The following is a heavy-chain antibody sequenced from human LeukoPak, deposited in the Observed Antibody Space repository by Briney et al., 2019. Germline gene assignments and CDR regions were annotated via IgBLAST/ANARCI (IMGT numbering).Heavy chain of an antibody. CDR2: ISGSGGST. Sequence: PGGSLRLSCAASGFTFSSYAVSWVRRAPGKGLEWVSAISGSGGSTYYADSVKGRFTISRDNSKNTLYLQMNSLRAEDTAVYYCAKDGYSYGPYNWFDPWGQGTLVTVSS. J-gene: IGHJ5*02. V-gene: IGHV3-23*01. D-gene: IGHD5-18*01. CDR1: GFTFSSYA. CDR3: AKDGYSYGPYNWFDP.